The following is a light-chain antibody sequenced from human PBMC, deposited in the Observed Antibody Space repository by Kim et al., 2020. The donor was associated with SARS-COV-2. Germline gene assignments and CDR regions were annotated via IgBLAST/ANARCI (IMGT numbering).Light chain of an antibody. J-gene: IGLJ3*02. CDR1: SSDVGGYNY. V-gene: IGLV2-11*01. CDR2: DVS. Sequence: SYPSSCTGTSSDVGGYNYVPWYQQHPGKAPKLMIYDVSKRPSGVPDRFSGSKSGNTASLTISGLQAEDEADYYCCSYAGSYTWVFGGGTQLTVL. CDR3: CSYAGSYTWV.